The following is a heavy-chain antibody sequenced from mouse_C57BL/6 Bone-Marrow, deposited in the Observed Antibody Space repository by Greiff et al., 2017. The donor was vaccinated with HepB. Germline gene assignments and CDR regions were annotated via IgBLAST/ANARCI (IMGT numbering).Heavy chain of an antibody. CDR2: IYPRSGNT. J-gene: IGHJ3*01. CDR3: ARWITTVVATNAY. V-gene: IGHV1-81*01. Sequence: VMLVESGAELARPGASVKLSCKASGYTFTSYGIGWVRQRPGQGLGWIGEIYPRSGNTYYNEKFKGKATLTADKSSSTAYMELRSLTSEDSAVYFCARWITTVVATNAYWGQGTLVTVSA. CDR1: GYTFTSYG. D-gene: IGHD1-1*01.